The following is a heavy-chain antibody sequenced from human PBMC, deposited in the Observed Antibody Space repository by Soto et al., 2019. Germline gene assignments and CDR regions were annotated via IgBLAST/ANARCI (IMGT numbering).Heavy chain of an antibody. J-gene: IGHJ3*02. Sequence: SETLSLTCTVSGGSISSYYWSWIRQPPGKGLEWIGYIYYSGSTNYNPSLKSRVTISVDTSKNQFSLKLSSVTAADTAVYYWASSGGHPGMGIIRGAFDIWGQGTMVTVSS. V-gene: IGHV4-59*01. CDR2: IYYSGST. CDR3: ASSGGHPGMGIIRGAFDI. D-gene: IGHD3-9*01. CDR1: GGSISSYY.